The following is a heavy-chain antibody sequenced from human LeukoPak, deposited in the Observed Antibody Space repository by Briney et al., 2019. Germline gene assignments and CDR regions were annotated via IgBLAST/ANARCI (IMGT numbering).Heavy chain of an antibody. CDR3: ARAGGNYYYYYGMDV. D-gene: IGHD3-16*01. Sequence: GGSLRLSCAASGFTFSSYGMHWVRQAPGKGLEWVSSISSSSSYIYYADSVKGRFTISRDNAKNSLYLQMNSLRAEDTAVYYCARAGGNYYYYYGMDVWGQGTTVTVSS. J-gene: IGHJ6*02. CDR1: GFTFSSYG. V-gene: IGHV3-21*01. CDR2: ISSSSSYI.